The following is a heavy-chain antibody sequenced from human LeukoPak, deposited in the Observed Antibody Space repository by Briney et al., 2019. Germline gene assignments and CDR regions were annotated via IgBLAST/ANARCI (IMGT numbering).Heavy chain of an antibody. CDR1: GGSISSYY. CDR2: IHSSGNT. Sequence: SETLSLTCTVSGGSISSYYWSWIRIRQPAGKGLEWIGRIHSSGNTNYNPSLKGRVTMSVDTSKNQFSLSLTSVTAADTAVYYCARINYDYVWGSYPLYYFDYWGQGTLVTVSS. CDR3: ARINYDYVWGSYPLYYFDY. J-gene: IGHJ4*02. D-gene: IGHD3-16*01. V-gene: IGHV4-4*07.